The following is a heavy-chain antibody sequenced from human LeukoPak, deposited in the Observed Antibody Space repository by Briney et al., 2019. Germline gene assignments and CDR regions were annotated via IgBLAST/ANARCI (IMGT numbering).Heavy chain of an antibody. CDR3: AKDSRGILWWVGSDAFDI. CDR1: GFTFSSYG. D-gene: IGHD2-21*01. V-gene: IGHV3-30*02. Sequence: GGSLRLSCAASGFTFSSYGMHWVRQAPGRGLEWVAFIRYDGSNKYYADSVKGRFTISRDNSKNTLYLQMNSLRAEDTAVYYCAKDSRGILWWVGSDAFDIWGQGTMVTVSS. J-gene: IGHJ3*02. CDR2: IRYDGSNK.